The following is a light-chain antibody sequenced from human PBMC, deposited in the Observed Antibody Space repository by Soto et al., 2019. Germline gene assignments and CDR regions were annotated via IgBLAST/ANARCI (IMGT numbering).Light chain of an antibody. Sequence: DCQMTQSPSSLSASVGDRVTITCRASQSISSYLNWYQQKPGKAPKLLIYAASSLQSGVPSRVSGSGSGTDFTLTISSLQPEDFATYYCQQSYRTPRTFGQGTRL. J-gene: IGKJ5*01. CDR1: QSISSY. CDR3: QQSYRTPRT. V-gene: IGKV1-39*01. CDR2: AAS.